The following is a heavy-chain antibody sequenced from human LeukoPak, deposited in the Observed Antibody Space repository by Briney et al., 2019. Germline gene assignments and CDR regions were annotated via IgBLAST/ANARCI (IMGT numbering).Heavy chain of an antibody. CDR2: ISSSNTI. J-gene: IGHJ3*02. Sequence: GGSLRLSCAASEFTFSGYSMNWVRQAPGKGLEWVSYISSSNTIVYADSVKGRFTISRDNGKNSLYLQTDSLRAEDTAIYYCARGRATYSFDIWGQGTMVTVSS. V-gene: IGHV3-48*01. CDR3: ARGRATYSFDI. CDR1: EFTFSGYS. D-gene: IGHD5-12*01.